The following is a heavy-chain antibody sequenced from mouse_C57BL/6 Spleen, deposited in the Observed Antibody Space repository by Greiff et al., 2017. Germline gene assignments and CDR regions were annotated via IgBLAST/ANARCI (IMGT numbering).Heavy chain of an antibody. Sequence: EVKVVESGGGLVKPGGSLKLSCAASGFTFSSYAMSWVRQTPEKRLEWVATISDGGSYTYYPDNVKGRFTISRDNAKNNLFLQMSHLKSEDTAMYYCTRNIDYEVGFDYWGQGTTLTVSS. CDR3: TRNIDYEVGFDY. J-gene: IGHJ2*01. V-gene: IGHV5-4*03. CDR2: ISDGGSYT. CDR1: GFTFSSYA. D-gene: IGHD2-4*01.